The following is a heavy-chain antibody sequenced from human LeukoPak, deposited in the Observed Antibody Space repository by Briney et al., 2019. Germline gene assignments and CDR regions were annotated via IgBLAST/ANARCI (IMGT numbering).Heavy chain of an antibody. CDR3: ARAWEAVAGNYGVIDY. CDR1: GYGFINYY. V-gene: IGHV1-46*01. D-gene: IGHD1-7*01. J-gene: IGHJ4*02. CDR2: INPSGGGT. Sequence: ASVKVSCKASGYGFINYYIHWVRQAPGQGLEWMGIINPSGGGTSYARKFQGRVTMTRDMSTSTVYMELNSLTSEDTAVYHCARAWEAVAGNYGVIDYWGQGTLVTVSS.